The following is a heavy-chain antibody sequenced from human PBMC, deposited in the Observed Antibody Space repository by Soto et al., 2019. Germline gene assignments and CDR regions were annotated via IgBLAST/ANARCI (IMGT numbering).Heavy chain of an antibody. CDR2: IYYSGST. D-gene: IGHD2-15*01. J-gene: IGHJ3*02. V-gene: IGHV4-31*03. CDR1: GGSISSGGYY. CDR3: ARATPDIVVVVAATPSEAFDI. Sequence: QVQLQESGPGLVKPSQTLSLTCTVSGGSISSGGYYWSWIRQHPGKGLEWIGYIYYSGSTYYNPSLKSRVTKSVDTSKNQFSLKLSSVTAADTAVYYCARATPDIVVVVAATPSEAFDIWGQGTMFTVA.